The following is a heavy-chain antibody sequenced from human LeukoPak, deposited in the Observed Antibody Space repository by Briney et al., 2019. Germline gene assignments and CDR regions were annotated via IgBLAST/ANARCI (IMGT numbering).Heavy chain of an antibody. J-gene: IGHJ4*02. Sequence: RASLRLSCAASGFTFSSYAMHWVRQAPGKGLEWVAVISYDGSNKYYADSVKGRFTISRDNSKNTLYLQMNSLRAEDTAVYYCARSSAARRYFDYWGQGTLVTVSS. D-gene: IGHD6-6*01. CDR2: ISYDGSNK. CDR3: ARSSAARRYFDY. V-gene: IGHV3-30*01. CDR1: GFTFSSYA.